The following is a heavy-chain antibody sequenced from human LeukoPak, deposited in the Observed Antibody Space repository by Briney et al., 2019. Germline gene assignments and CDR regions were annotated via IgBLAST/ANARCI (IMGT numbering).Heavy chain of an antibody. CDR1: GGSITSGGYY. V-gene: IGHV4-31*03. D-gene: IGHD3-10*01. Sequence: SETLSLTCTVSGGSITSGGYYWSWIRQLPGKGLEWIGYIYYSGSTYYNPSLKSRVTISIDTSKNQFSLKLSSVTAADTAVYYCARDRVRGTITYAGFDPWGQRTLVTLSS. J-gene: IGHJ5*02. CDR3: ARDRVRGTITYAGFDP. CDR2: IYYSGST.